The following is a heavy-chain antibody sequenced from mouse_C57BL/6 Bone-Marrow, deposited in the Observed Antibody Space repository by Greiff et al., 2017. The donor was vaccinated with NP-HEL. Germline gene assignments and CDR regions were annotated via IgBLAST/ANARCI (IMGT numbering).Heavy chain of an antibody. Sequence: EVQRVESGAELVRPGASVKLSCTASGFNIKDDYMHWVKQRPEQGLAWIGWIDPENGDTEYASKFQGKATITADTSSNTAYLQLSSLTSEDTAVYYCTTSRDGYYNFDYWGQGTTLTVSS. CDR1: GFNIKDDY. D-gene: IGHD2-3*01. CDR2: IDPENGDT. CDR3: TTSRDGYYNFDY. V-gene: IGHV14-4*01. J-gene: IGHJ2*01.